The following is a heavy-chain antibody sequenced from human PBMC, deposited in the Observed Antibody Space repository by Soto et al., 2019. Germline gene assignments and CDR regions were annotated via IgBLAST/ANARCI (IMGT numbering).Heavy chain of an antibody. D-gene: IGHD3-10*01. CDR2: ISWDGGST. CDR1: GFTFDDYT. Sequence: EVQLVESGGVVVQPGGSLRLSCAASGFTFDDYTMHWVRQAPGKGLEWVALISWDGGSTYHADSVKGRFTISRDNRKNSLYLQMNSLRTEDTALYYCAKYITRTVRGALFDYWGQGTLVTVSS. CDR3: AKYITRTVRGALFDY. V-gene: IGHV3-43*01. J-gene: IGHJ4*02.